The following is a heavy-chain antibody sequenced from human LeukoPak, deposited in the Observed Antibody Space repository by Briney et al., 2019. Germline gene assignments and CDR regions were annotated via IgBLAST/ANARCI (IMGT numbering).Heavy chain of an antibody. V-gene: IGHV4-59*01. CDR1: GGSISSYY. CDR2: IYYSGST. D-gene: IGHD5-12*01. CDR3: ARDPYPNSGYDY. J-gene: IGHJ4*02. Sequence: SEALSLTCTVSGGSISSYYWSWIRRPPGKGLEWIGYIYYSGSTNYNPSLKSRVTISVDTSKNQFSLKLSSVTAADTAVYYCARDPYPNSGYDYWGQGTLVTVSS.